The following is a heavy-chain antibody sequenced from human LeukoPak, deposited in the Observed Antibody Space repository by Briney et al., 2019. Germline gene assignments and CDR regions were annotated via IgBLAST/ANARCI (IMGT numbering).Heavy chain of an antibody. Sequence: SETLSLTCTVSGGSISSYYWSWIRQPPGKGLEWIGYIYYSGSTYYNPSLKSRVTISVDTSKNQFSLKLSSVTAADTAVYCCAGELRYCSSTSCPNPWGQGTLVTVSS. D-gene: IGHD2-2*01. CDR3: AGELRYCSSTSCPNP. V-gene: IGHV4-59*06. J-gene: IGHJ5*02. CDR1: GGSISSYY. CDR2: IYYSGST.